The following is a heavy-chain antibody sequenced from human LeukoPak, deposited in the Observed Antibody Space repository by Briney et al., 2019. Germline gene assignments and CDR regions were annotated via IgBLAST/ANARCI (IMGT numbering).Heavy chain of an antibody. CDR2: ISSDGTIT. J-gene: IGHJ5*02. V-gene: IGHV3-74*01. D-gene: IGHD3-22*01. CDR1: RFTFWSYA. CDR3: ARGPSGYSSS. Sequence: GGALRLSCAAPRFTFWSYAMSWVRPGPGKGLGWVSRISSDGTITSYADSVKGRFTISRDNGMNTLYLQMNSLRREDMAVYYCARGPSGYSSSWGQGTLVTVSS.